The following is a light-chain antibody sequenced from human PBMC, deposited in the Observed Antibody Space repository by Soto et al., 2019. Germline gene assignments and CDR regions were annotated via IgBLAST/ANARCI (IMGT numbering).Light chain of an antibody. CDR1: QSVSSH. CDR2: GAS. CDR3: QHYGTSLWT. J-gene: IGKJ1*01. V-gene: IGKV3-20*01. Sequence: EIRMTQSPAILSVSPGESATLSCRASQSVSSHVVWYQQKPGQAPRLLMYGASSRATGIPDRFSGSGSGTDFTLTITRLEPEDFAVYYCQHYGTSLWTFGQRNKVDIK.